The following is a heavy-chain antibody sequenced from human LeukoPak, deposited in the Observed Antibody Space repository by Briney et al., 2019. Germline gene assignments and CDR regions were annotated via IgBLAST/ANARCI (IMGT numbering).Heavy chain of an antibody. CDR1: GFPFSNYA. J-gene: IGHJ3*02. Sequence: GRSLRLSCAASGFPFSNYAMTWVRQAPGKGLEWVSVLYGGGSTYYIDSVKGRFTIPRDYSKTTLYLQMNSLRADDTAVYYCARCFGDYVAFDIWGQGTMVTVSS. D-gene: IGHD4-17*01. V-gene: IGHV3-53*01. CDR2: LYGGGST. CDR3: ARCFGDYVAFDI.